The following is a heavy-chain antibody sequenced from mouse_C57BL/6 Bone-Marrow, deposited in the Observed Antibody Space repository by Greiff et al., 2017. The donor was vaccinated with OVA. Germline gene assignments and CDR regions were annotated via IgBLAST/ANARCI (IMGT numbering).Heavy chain of an antibody. CDR1: GFHITDDY. CDR3: TTFMDY. J-gene: IGHJ4*01. CDR2: IDPENGDT. V-gene: IGHV14-4*01. Sequence: VQLQQSGAELVRPGASVKLSCTASGFHITDDYMHWVKQRPEQGLEWIGWIDPENGDTEYASQFQGKATITSDTSSNTAYRQLSSLTSEDTAVYYCTTFMDYWGQGTSVTVSS.